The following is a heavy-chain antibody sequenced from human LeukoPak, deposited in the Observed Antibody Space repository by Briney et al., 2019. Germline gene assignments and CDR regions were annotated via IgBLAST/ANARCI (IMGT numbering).Heavy chain of an antibody. D-gene: IGHD1-1*01. Sequence: GGSLRLSCAASGFTFSSYAMSWVRQAPGKGLEWASGISGRGDSTYYADSVKGRFTISRDNSWNTVYLQMNSLRAEDTAVYFCAKNDVSYYYYMDVWGKGTTVTVS. CDR3: AKNDVSYYYYMDV. CDR1: GFTFSSYA. CDR2: ISGRGDST. V-gene: IGHV3-23*01. J-gene: IGHJ6*03.